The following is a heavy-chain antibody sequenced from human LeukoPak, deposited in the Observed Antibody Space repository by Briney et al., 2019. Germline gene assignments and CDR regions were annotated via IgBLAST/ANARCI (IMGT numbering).Heavy chain of an antibody. D-gene: IGHD6-19*01. CDR3: ARDRGYSSGWYESSWFDP. CDR1: GGSISSYY. CDR2: IYTSGST. Sequence: SETLSLTCTVSGGSISSYYWSWIRQPAGKGLEWIGRIYTSGSTNYNPSLKSRVTMSVDTSKNQFSLKLSSVTAADTAVYYCARDRGYSSGWYESSWFDPWGQGTLATVSS. J-gene: IGHJ5*02. V-gene: IGHV4-4*07.